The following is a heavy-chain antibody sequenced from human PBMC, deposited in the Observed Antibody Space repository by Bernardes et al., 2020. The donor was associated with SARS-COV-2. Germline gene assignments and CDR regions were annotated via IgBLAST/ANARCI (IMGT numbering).Heavy chain of an antibody. V-gene: IGHV3-30*18. CDR1: GFTFSFYG. J-gene: IGHJ6*02. D-gene: IGHD2-2*02. CDR3: AKDADIVVVPAAIPVDYYYYGMDV. Sequence: GGSLRLSCAASGFTFSFYGMHWVRQAPGKGLEWVSVISYEGSNKYYADSVKGRFTISRDNSKNTLYLQMNSLRAEDTAVYYCAKDADIVVVPAAIPVDYYYYGMDVWGQGTTVTVSS. CDR2: ISYEGSNK.